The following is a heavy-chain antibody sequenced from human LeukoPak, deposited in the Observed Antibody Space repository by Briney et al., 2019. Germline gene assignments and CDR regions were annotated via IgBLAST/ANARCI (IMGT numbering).Heavy chain of an antibody. V-gene: IGHV3-48*04. CDR3: VRGGELVGSYFDY. Sequence: GGSLRLSCAASGFTFSSYSMNWVRQAPGKGLEWVSYISSSSSTIYYADSVKGRFTISRDNAKNSLYLQINSLRAEDTALYYCVRGGELVGSYFDYWGPGTLVTVSS. CDR1: GFTFSSYS. CDR2: ISSSSSTI. D-gene: IGHD3-16*01. J-gene: IGHJ4*02.